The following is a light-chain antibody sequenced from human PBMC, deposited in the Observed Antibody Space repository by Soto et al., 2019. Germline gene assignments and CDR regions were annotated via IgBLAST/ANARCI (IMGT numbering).Light chain of an antibody. J-gene: IGLJ1*01. CDR3: SSYSTSSTLF. V-gene: IGLV2-14*01. Sequence: QSARTQPASVSGSPGKSVTISGTGASSDVGGNDYVSWYQQHPGKAPKFILYEVNNRPSGVSNHFSGSKSGNTASLFISGLQADDEADYYCSSYSTSSTLFFGSGTNLTVL. CDR1: SSDVGGNDY. CDR2: EVN.